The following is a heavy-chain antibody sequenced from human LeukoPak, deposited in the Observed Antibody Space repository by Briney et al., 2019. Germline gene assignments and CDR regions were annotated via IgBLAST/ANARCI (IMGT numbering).Heavy chain of an antibody. V-gene: IGHV4-39*01. D-gene: IGHD6-6*01. CDR3: ARLNFSYSSSSLYYYYGMDV. J-gene: IGHJ6*02. CDR1: GGSISSSSYY. CDR2: IYYSGST. Sequence: SETLSLTCTVSGGSISSSSYYWGWIRQPPGKGLEWIGSIYYSGSTYYNPSLKSRVTISVDTSKNQFSLKLSSVTAADTAVYYCARLNFSYSSSSLYYYYGMDVWGQGTTVTVSS.